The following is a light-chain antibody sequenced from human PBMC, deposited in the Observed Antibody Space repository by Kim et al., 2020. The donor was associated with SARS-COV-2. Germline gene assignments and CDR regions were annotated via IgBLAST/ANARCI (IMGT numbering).Light chain of an antibody. CDR3: QQYGSSSPGT. J-gene: IGKJ2*02. CDR1: QSVRSSY. V-gene: IGKV3-20*01. CDR2: GAS. Sequence: EIVLTQSPGTLSLSPGERATVSCRASQSVRSSYLAWYQQKPGQAPRLLIYGASNRATGIPDRFSGSGSGTDFTLTISRLEPEDFAVYYCQQYGSSSPGTFGQGTKLEI.